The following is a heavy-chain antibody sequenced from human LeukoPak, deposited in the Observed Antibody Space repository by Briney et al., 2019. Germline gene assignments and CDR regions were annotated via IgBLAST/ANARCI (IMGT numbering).Heavy chain of an antibody. CDR2: ISSSGSAI. D-gene: IGHD3-22*01. CDR3: ARVGYYDSSGPIIDY. V-gene: IGHV3-48*03. CDR1: GFTFNIYE. Sequence: GGSLRLSCAASGFTFNIYEMNWVRQAPGKGLEWVSYISSSGSAIYYADSVKGRFTISRDNAKNSLYLQMNGLRAEDTAVYYCARVGYYDSSGPIIDYWGQGTPVTVSS. J-gene: IGHJ4*02.